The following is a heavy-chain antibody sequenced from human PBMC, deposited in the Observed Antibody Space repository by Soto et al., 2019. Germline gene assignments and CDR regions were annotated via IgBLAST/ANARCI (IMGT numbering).Heavy chain of an antibody. J-gene: IGHJ6*02. V-gene: IGHV1-2*02. Sequence: QEQLVQSGAEVKKPGASVKVSCKASGYTFSGYYIHWLRQAHGQGLEWMGWSNPNSGGTNYAQKFQGRVTVTRDTPTSTAYMELRRLTSDDTAVYYCARSLTEGYCTITGCYTRPLYGMDVWGQGTTVTVSS. CDR2: SNPNSGGT. CDR3: ARSLTEGYCTITGCYTRPLYGMDV. D-gene: IGHD2-2*02. CDR1: GYTFSGYY.